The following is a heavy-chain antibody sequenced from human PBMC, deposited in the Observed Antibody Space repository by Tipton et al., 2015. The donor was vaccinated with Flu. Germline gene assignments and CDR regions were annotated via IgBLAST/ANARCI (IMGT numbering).Heavy chain of an antibody. CDR3: ARGSGSGTYVIFDY. CDR2: IYTSGTM. J-gene: IGHJ4*02. CDR1: GYSISSGYY. D-gene: IGHD3-10*01. V-gene: IGHV4-61*02. Sequence: LRLSCTVSGYSISSGYYWGWIRQPAGKGLEWIGRIYTSGTMIYNPSLKSRVTMSIDPPKNQFSLKLSSVTAADTAVYYCARGSGSGTYVIFDYWGQGMLVTVSS.